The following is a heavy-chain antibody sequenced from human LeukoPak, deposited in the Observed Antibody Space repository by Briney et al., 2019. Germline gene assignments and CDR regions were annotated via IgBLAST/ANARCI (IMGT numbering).Heavy chain of an antibody. CDR1: GFTFSSYS. CDR3: ARDPYYDSSGYDGY. J-gene: IGHJ4*02. V-gene: IGHV3-21*01. Sequence: GGSLRLSCTASGFTFSSYSMTWVRQAPGKGLEWVSSISSSSSYIYYADSVKGRFTISRDNAKNSLYLQMNSLRAEDTAVYYCARDPYYDSSGYDGYWGQGPLVTVSS. CDR2: ISSSSSYI. D-gene: IGHD3-22*01.